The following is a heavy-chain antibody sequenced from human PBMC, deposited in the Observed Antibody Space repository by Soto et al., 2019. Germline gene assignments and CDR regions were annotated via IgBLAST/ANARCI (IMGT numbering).Heavy chain of an antibody. Sequence: EVQLLESGGGLVQPGGSLRFSCAASGFTFSSYAMSWVRQAPGKGLEWVSQISSSGGYTHYADSVKGRFTISRDNSKNTLYLQMNSLRAEDTAVYYCARDLIVAAGRGTDYWGQGTLVTVSS. J-gene: IGHJ4*02. CDR2: ISSSGGYT. V-gene: IGHV3-23*01. D-gene: IGHD6-13*01. CDR3: ARDLIVAAGRGTDY. CDR1: GFTFSSYA.